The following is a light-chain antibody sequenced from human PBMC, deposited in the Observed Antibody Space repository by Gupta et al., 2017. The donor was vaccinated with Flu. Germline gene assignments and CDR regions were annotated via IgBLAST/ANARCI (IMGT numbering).Light chain of an antibody. CDR3: QQDYNTPT. CDR1: QSILYTSNNKNY. Sequence: DIVMTQSPDSLAVSLGERATINCKSSQSILYTSNNKNYLAWYQQKPGQPPKLLIYWASTRESGVPDRFSGSGSGTDFTLTISSLQAEDVAVYYCQQDYNTPTFGGGTKVEIK. J-gene: IGKJ4*01. CDR2: WAS. V-gene: IGKV4-1*01.